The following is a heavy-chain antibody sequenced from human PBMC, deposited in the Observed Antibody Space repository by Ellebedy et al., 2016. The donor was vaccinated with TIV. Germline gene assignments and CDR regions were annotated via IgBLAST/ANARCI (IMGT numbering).Heavy chain of an antibody. D-gene: IGHD3/OR15-3a*01. CDR1: GYTFTGYY. Sequence: ASVKVSXXASGYTFTGYYMHWVRQAPGQGLEWMGWINPNSGGTNYAQKFQGRVTMTRDTSISTAYMELSRLRSDDTAVYYCARDPGLVWGQHFDYWGQGTLVTVSS. J-gene: IGHJ4*02. CDR3: ARDPGLVWGQHFDY. CDR2: INPNSGGT. V-gene: IGHV1-2*02.